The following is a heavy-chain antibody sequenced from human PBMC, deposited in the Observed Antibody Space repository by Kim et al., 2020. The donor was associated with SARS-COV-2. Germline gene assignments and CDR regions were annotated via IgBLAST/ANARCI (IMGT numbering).Heavy chain of an antibody. V-gene: IGHV4-39*01. CDR3: ARRKTAAEDY. CDR1: GGSISGSSYY. Sequence: SETLSLTCTVSGGSISGSSYYWDWIRQPPGKGLEWIGSIYYSGSTYYNPSLKSRVTISVDTSKNQFSLKLTSVTAADTAVYYCARRKTAAEDYWGQGTLV. CDR2: IYYSGST. J-gene: IGHJ4*02. D-gene: IGHD6-13*01.